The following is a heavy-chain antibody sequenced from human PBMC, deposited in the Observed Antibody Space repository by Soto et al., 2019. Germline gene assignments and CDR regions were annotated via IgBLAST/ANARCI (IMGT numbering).Heavy chain of an antibody. D-gene: IGHD6-6*01. CDR1: GFTFSSYG. Sequence: PGGALRLSCAASGFTFSSYGMHWVRQAPGKGLEWVAVISYDGSNKYYADSVKGRFTISRDNSKNTLYLQMNSLRAEDTAVYYCAKLYSSSSHVDYWGQGTLVTVSS. CDR2: ISYDGSNK. CDR3: AKLYSSSSHVDY. V-gene: IGHV3-30*18. J-gene: IGHJ4*02.